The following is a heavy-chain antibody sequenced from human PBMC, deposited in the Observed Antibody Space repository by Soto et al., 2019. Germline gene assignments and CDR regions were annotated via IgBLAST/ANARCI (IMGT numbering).Heavy chain of an antibody. Sequence: ASVKVSCKXSGYTFTSYSISWVRQAPGQGLEWMGWISAYNGNTNYAQKLQGRVTMTTDTSTSTAYMELRSLRSDDTAVYYCAREVYYYDSSGYPAGYWGQGTLVTVSS. D-gene: IGHD3-22*01. CDR1: GYTFTSYS. CDR3: AREVYYYDSSGYPAGY. V-gene: IGHV1-18*01. CDR2: ISAYNGNT. J-gene: IGHJ4*02.